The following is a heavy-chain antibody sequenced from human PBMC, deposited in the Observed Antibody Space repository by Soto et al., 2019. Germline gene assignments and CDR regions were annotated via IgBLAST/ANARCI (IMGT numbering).Heavy chain of an antibody. Sequence: QITLKESGPTLVKPTQTLTLTCAFSGFSLTASGVAVGWIRQPPGKALEWLAFIYWNDDKRYNASMKTRLTVTRDNSTIQVVLTMTIMYPDDTATYYCAQKGSLTIFHAFDFWGRGTMVIVSS. V-gene: IGHV2-5*01. D-gene: IGHD3-3*01. J-gene: IGHJ3*01. CDR2: IYWNDDK. CDR1: GFSLTASGVA. CDR3: AQKGSLTIFHAFDF.